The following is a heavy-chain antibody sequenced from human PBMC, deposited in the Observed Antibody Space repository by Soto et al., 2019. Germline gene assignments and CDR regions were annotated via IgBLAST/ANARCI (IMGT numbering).Heavy chain of an antibody. V-gene: IGHV1-69*12. CDR2: IIPIFGTT. Sequence: QVQLVQSGAEVKKPGSSVKVSCKASGGTFSSYAINWVRQAPGQGLEWMGGIIPIFGTTNYAQKFQGRVTITADESTSPDYMALSSLRSEDTAVYYCTKEPGAVAVAGSFDRWGQGTLVTVSS. J-gene: IGHJ5*02. D-gene: IGHD6-19*01. CDR1: GGTFSSYA. CDR3: TKEPGAVAVAGSFDR.